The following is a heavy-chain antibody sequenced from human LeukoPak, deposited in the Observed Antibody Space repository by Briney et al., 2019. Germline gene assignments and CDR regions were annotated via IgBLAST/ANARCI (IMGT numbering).Heavy chain of an antibody. CDR3: AKTNSGYAVDY. V-gene: IGHV3-9*01. J-gene: IGHJ4*02. CDR1: GFIFDDYA. Sequence: PGGSLRLSRAASGFIFDDYAMYWVRQVPGKGLQWVSGINWNNGNIGYADSVKGRFTISRDNAKNSLYLQMNSLRAEDTALYYCAKTNSGYAVDYWGQGILVTVSA. CDR2: INWNNGNI. D-gene: IGHD3-22*01.